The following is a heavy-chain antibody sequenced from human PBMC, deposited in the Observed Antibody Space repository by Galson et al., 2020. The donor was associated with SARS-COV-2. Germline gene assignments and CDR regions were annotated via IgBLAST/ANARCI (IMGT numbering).Heavy chain of an antibody. Sequence: SVTVSCKASGGTFRSYAISWVRQAPGQGLEWLGGIIPILGIANYAQKLQGRVTITADKSTSTAYMELSSLRSEDTAVYYCAAPSTYCSSTSCPYYYYMDVWGKGTTVTVSS. D-gene: IGHD2-2*01. CDR3: AAPSTYCSSTSCPYYYYMDV. CDR2: IIPILGIA. J-gene: IGHJ6*03. V-gene: IGHV1-69*10. CDR1: GGTFRSYA.